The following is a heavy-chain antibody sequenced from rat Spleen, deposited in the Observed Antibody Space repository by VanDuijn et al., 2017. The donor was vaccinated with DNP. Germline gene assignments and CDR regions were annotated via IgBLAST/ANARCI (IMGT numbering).Heavy chain of an antibody. CDR1: GFTFNNYW. D-gene: IGHD4-3*01. Sequence: EVHLVESGGDLVQPGRSLKLSCVASGFTFNNYWMTWIRQVPGKGLEWVASIISSGGSNSYPDSVKGRFTISRDNAKNTLYLQKNSLRSEDTATYYCARYAPSASYAMDAWGQGTSVTVSS. CDR2: IISSGGSN. J-gene: IGHJ4*01. CDR3: ARYAPSASYAMDA. V-gene: IGHV5-31*01.